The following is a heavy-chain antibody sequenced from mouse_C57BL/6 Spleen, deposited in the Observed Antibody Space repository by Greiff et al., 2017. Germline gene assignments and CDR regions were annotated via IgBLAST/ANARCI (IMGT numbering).Heavy chain of an antibody. CDR2: IYPGDGDT. CDR3: ARYDGYYDYYAMDY. Sequence: QVQLQQSGAELVKPGASVKISCKASGYAFSSYWMTWVKQRPGKGLEWIGQIYPGDGDTNYNGKFKGKATLTADTSSSTAYMQLSSLTSEDSAVCFCARYDGYYDYYAMDYWGQGTSVTVSS. V-gene: IGHV1-80*01. J-gene: IGHJ4*01. D-gene: IGHD2-3*01. CDR1: GYAFSSYW.